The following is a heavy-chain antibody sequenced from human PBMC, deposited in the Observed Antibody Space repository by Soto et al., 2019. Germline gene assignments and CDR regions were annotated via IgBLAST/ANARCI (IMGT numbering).Heavy chain of an antibody. J-gene: IGHJ5*02. D-gene: IGHD6-19*01. V-gene: IGHV3-7*01. CDR2: IKPHGSDK. Sequence: EVQLVESGGGLVQPGGSLRLSCAASGFTFTSYWMTWVRQAPGKGLEWVANIKPHGSDKNYVHSVKGRFSISRDNAKDTLYLQMNSLRAEDTAVYYCARGGGCNAWGQGILVTVSS. CDR1: GFTFTSYW. CDR3: ARGGGCNA.